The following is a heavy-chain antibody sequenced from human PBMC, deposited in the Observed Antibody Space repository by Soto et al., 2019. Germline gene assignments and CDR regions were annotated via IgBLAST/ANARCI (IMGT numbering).Heavy chain of an antibody. J-gene: IGHJ3*02. V-gene: IGHV2-5*02. CDR1: GISLSTDAVG. CDR2: IYWDADK. CDR3: AHRGEVATIISDAFDI. Sequence: QITLKESGPTLVKPTQTLTLTCTFSGISLSTDAVGVAWIRQPPGKALEWLALIYWDADKRYSPSLKSRLTIIKDTSKNQVVLTMTNMDPVDTATYYCAHRGEVATIISDAFDIWGPGTSVTVSS. D-gene: IGHD5-12*01.